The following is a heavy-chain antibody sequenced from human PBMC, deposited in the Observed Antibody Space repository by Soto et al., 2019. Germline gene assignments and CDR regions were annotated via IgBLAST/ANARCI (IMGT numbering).Heavy chain of an antibody. Sequence: ASVKVSCKASGYTFTGYAIHWVRQAPGQRLEWMGWINGGNGDTKYSQKFQGRVTITRDTSASTAYMELTSLGSEDTAVYHCARGYCSSTSCQYYFDYWGQGTPVTV. CDR1: GYTFTGYA. V-gene: IGHV1-3*01. CDR2: INGGNGDT. J-gene: IGHJ4*02. CDR3: ARGYCSSTSCQYYFDY. D-gene: IGHD2-2*01.